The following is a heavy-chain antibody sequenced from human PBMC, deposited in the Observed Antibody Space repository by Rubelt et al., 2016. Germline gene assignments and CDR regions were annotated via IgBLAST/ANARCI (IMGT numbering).Heavy chain of an antibody. Sequence: QVQLVQSGAEVKKPGASVKVSCKASGYTFTSYGISWVRQAPGQRLEWMGWISAYNGNTNYAQKLPGGGHLTTDTSTSTAYMELRSLRSDDTGGDYCVGGEPADYWGQGTLGTVSS. D-gene: IGHD3-10*01. V-gene: IGHV1-18*01. J-gene: IGHJ4*02. CDR3: VGGEPADY. CDR1: GYTFTSYG. CDR2: ISAYNGNT.